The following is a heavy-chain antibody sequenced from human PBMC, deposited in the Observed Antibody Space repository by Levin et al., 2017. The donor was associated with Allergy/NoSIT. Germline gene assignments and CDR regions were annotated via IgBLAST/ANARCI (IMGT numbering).Heavy chain of an antibody. D-gene: IGHD2-2*01. CDR3: GYCSSTSCSRVDY. CDR1: GFTFSSYA. CDR2: ISSNGGST. Sequence: GGSLRLSCSASGFTFSSYAMHWVRQAPGKGLEYVSAISSNGGSTYYADSVKGRFTISRDNSKNTLYLQMSSLRAEDTAVYYCGYCSSTSCSRVDYWGQGTLVTVSS. V-gene: IGHV3-64D*06. J-gene: IGHJ4*02.